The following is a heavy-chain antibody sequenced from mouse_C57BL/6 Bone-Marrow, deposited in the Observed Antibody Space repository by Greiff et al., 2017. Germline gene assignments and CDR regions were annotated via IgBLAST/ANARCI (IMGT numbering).Heavy chain of an antibody. V-gene: IGHV1-20*01. D-gene: IGHD1-1*01. J-gene: IGHJ2*01. CDR3: ARDYYGSSYPFDY. Sequence: VQLQQSGPELVKPGDSVKISCKASGYSFTGYFMNWVMQSHGKSLEWIGRINPYNGDTFYNQKFKGKATLTVDKSSSTAHMELRSLTSEDSAVYYCARDYYGSSYPFDYWGQGTTLTVSS. CDR2: INPYNGDT. CDR1: GYSFTGYF.